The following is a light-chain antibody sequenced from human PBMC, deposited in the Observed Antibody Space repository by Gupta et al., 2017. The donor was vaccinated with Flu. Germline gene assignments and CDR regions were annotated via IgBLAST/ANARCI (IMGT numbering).Light chain of an antibody. V-gene: IGKV5-2*01. CDR3: LQHENFPLGT. CDR1: HDIDDD. J-gene: IGKJ2*01. Sequence: ETTLTQSPVFMSATTGDKVNISCKASHDIDDDVNWYQQKPGEAAIFIIQEATTLVPGTPPRFGGSGYGTDLTLTLNNVGSEDATYYFCLQHENFPLGTVGQGPKLEIK. CDR2: EAT.